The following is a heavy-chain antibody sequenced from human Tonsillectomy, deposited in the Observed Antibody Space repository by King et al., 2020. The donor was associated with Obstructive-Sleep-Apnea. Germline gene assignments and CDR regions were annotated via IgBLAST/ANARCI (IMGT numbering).Heavy chain of an antibody. J-gene: IGHJ3*02. D-gene: IGHD3-10*01. V-gene: IGHV2-5*02. CDR2: IYWGDDK. Sequence: FTFKESGPTLVKPTQTLTLTCTFSGFSLSTSGVGVGCIPQPPGKALEWLAPIYWGDDKRYNPSLKSRVTVTKDTSKNQVVLTMTNMDPVDTATYYCAHRARGDAFDIWGQGTMVTVSS. CDR1: GFSLSTSGVG. CDR3: AHRARGDAFDI.